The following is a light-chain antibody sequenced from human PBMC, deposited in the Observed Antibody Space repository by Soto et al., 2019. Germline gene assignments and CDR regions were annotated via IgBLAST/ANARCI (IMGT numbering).Light chain of an antibody. CDR2: DVS. CDR3: TSYTSSSALYV. Sequence: QSVLTQPASVSGSPGQSITVSCTGTSSDVGAYNYVSWYQQHPGEAPKLMIYDVSNRPSGVSNRFSGSKSGNTASLTISGLQAGDEADYYCTSYTSSSALYVFGTGTKVTVL. J-gene: IGLJ1*01. V-gene: IGLV2-14*03. CDR1: SSDVGAYNY.